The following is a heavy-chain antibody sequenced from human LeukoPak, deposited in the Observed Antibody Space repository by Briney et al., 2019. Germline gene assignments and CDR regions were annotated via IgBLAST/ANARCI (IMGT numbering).Heavy chain of an antibody. CDR1: GFTFSSYW. V-gene: IGHV3-7*01. CDR3: ARARGYIYSIDWYFDL. CDR2: IKQDGSEK. J-gene: IGHJ2*01. Sequence: GGSLRLSCAASGFTFSSYWMSWVRQAPGKGLEWVANIKQDGSEKYYVDSVKGRFTISRDNAKNSLYLQMNSLRAEDTAVYYCARARGYIYSIDWYFDLWGRGTLVTVSS. D-gene: IGHD5-18*01.